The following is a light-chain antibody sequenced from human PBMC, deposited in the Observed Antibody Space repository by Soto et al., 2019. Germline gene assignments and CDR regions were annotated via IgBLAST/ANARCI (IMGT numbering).Light chain of an antibody. CDR2: AAS. CDR3: QQSYSTPRT. J-gene: IGKJ1*01. Sequence: DIQMTQSLFSLSASVGDRVTLTCLASQSISSYLNWYQQKPGKAPKLLIYAASSLQSGVPSRFSGSGSGTDFTLTISSLQPEDFATYYCQQSYSTPRTFGQGTKVDIK. CDR1: QSISSY. V-gene: IGKV1-39*01.